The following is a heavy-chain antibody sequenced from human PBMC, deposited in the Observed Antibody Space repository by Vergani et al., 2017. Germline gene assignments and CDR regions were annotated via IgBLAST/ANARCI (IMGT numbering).Heavy chain of an antibody. J-gene: IGHJ6*02. Sequence: EVQLLESGGGLVQPGGSLRLSCAASGFTFSSYAMSWVRQAPGKGLEWVSAISGSGGSTYYADSVKGRFTISRDNSKNTLYLQMYSLRAEDTAVYYCAKARQWLVRVYGMDVWGQGTTVTVSS. V-gene: IGHV3-23*01. D-gene: IGHD6-19*01. CDR2: ISGSGGST. CDR1: GFTFSSYA. CDR3: AKARQWLVRVYGMDV.